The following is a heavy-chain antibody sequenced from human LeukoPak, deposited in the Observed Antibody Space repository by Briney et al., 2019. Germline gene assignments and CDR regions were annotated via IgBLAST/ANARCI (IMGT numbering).Heavy chain of an antibody. D-gene: IGHD3-22*01. Sequence: GGSLRLSRAASGFTFSSYAMSWVRQAPGKGLEWVSAISGSGGSTYYADSVKGRFTISRDNSKNTLYLQMNSLRAEDTAVYYCAKVDSSGFDAFDIWGQGTMVTVSS. J-gene: IGHJ3*02. V-gene: IGHV3-23*01. CDR3: AKVDSSGFDAFDI. CDR2: ISGSGGST. CDR1: GFTFSSYA.